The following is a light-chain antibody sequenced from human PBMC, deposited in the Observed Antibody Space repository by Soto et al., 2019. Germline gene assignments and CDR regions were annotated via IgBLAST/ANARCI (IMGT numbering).Light chain of an antibody. CDR3: QQRSQWIT. CDR1: QSVSSY. CDR2: DAS. V-gene: IGKV3-11*01. Sequence: EIVLTQSPATLSLSPGERATLSCRASQSVSSYFAWYQQKLGQAPTLLIYDASNRATGIPARFSSSGSGTDFTLTISRLDPEDFAVYYCQQRSQWITFGQGTRLEIK. J-gene: IGKJ5*01.